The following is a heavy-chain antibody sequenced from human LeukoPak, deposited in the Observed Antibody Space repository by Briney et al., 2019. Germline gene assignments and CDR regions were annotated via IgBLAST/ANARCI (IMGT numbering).Heavy chain of an antibody. V-gene: IGHV3-23*01. CDR2: ISGSGGST. CDR3: ARVKAGYYYYMDV. CDR1: GFTFSSYA. D-gene: IGHD3-10*01. Sequence: GGSLRLSCAASGFTFSSYAMSWVRQAPGKGLEWVSAISGSGGSTYYADSVKGRFTISRDNSKNTLYLQMNSLRAEDTAVYYCARVKAGYYYYMDVWGKGTTVTVSS. J-gene: IGHJ6*03.